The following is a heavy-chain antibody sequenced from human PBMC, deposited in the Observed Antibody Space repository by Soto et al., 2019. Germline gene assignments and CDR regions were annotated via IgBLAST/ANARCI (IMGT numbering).Heavy chain of an antibody. Sequence: SGPTLVNPTQTLTLTCTFSGFSLSIYGMCVTWIRQPPGKALEWLALIDWDDDRYYSTSLKTRLTISKDTSNNQVVLTMTKMDPVDTATYYCARMVYDGSGYYYAYWGQGTLVTVSS. V-gene: IGHV2-70*01. D-gene: IGHD3-22*01. CDR3: ARMVYDGSGYYYAY. J-gene: IGHJ4*02. CDR2: IDWDDDR. CDR1: GFSLSIYGMC.